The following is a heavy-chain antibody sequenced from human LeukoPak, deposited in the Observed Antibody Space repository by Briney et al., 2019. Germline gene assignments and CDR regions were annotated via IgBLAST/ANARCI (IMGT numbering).Heavy chain of an antibody. V-gene: IGHV3-23*01. CDR1: GFTFSSYA. J-gene: IGHJ1*01. CDR3: ATYSSLNRREFQY. Sequence: QPGGSLRLSCAASGFTFSSYAMSWVRQAPGKGLEWVSGISGSGGGTYYADSVKGRFTISRDNAKNSLYLQMNSLRAEDTAVYYCATYSSLNRREFQYWGQGTLLTVSS. D-gene: IGHD3-22*01. CDR2: ISGSGGGT.